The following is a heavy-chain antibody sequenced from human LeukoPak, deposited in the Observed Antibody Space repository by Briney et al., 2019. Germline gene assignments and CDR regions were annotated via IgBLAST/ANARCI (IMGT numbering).Heavy chain of an antibody. CDR1: GGSFSGYY. J-gene: IGHJ6*02. V-gene: IGHV4-39*02. CDR2: IYYNGST. CDR3: AREGSGSLFYYGLDV. D-gene: IGHD3-10*01. Sequence: RPSEALSLTCAVYGGSFSGYYWGWIRQPPGKGLEWLGSIYYNGSTYYNPSLKSRVTISVDTSKKRFSLRLSSVTAADSAFYYCAREGSGSLFYYGLDVWGQGTPVTVSS.